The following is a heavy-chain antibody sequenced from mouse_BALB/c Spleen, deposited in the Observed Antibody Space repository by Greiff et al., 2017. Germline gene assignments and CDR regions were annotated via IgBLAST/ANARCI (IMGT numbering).Heavy chain of an antibody. CDR3: ARDLGEGYFDY. Sequence: EVQLVESGPGLVKPSQSLSLTCTVTGYSITSDYAWNWIRQFPGNKLEWMGYISYSGSTSYNPSLKSRISITRDTSKNQFFLQLNSVTTEDTATYYCARDLGEGYFDYWGQGTTLTVSS. CDR1: GYSITSDYA. CDR2: ISYSGST. J-gene: IGHJ2*01. V-gene: IGHV3-2*02. D-gene: IGHD4-1*01.